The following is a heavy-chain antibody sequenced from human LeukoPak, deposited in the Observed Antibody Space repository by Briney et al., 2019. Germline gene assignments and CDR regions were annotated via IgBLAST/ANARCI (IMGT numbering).Heavy chain of an antibody. CDR1: GFTFSSYW. V-gene: IGHV4-34*01. J-gene: IGHJ6*03. CDR2: INHSVST. D-gene: IGHD4-23*01. CDR3: ARGRWGTVDYYMDV. Sequence: GSLRLSSAASGFTFSSYWMSSVRQAPGKGLGWIWEINHSVSTNYNPSPKSRVTISVDTSKNQFSLKLSSVTAADMAVYYCARGRWGTVDYYMDVWGKGTTVTVSS.